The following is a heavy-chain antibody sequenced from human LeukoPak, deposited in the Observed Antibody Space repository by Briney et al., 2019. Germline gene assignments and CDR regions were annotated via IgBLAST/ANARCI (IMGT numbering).Heavy chain of an antibody. Sequence: GGSLRLSCAASGFTFSTYGMHWVRQAPGKGLEWVAFIRNDGTIKYYADSVKGRFTISRDNSKNTLYLQMNSLRADDTAMYYCARGQGAWGQGTLVTVSS. CDR1: GFTFSTYG. J-gene: IGHJ5*02. V-gene: IGHV3-30*02. CDR2: IRNDGTIK. CDR3: ARGQGA.